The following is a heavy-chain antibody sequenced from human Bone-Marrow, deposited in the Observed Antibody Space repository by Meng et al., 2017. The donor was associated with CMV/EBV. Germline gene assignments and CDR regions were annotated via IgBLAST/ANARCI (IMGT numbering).Heavy chain of an antibody. V-gene: IGHV3-49*04. CDR2: IRKNGDGGTT. CDR3: TRGGTRAMREGMDV. J-gene: IGHJ6*02. Sequence: GGSLRLSCTASGFIFGDYRMGWVRQAPGKGPEWAGGIRKNGDGGTTEYAESVKGGFTISRDDSKSIADMQIHCLKIEDTAVYDCTRGGTRAMREGMDVWGQGTTVTVS. CDR1: GFIFGDYR. D-gene: IGHD2-2*01.